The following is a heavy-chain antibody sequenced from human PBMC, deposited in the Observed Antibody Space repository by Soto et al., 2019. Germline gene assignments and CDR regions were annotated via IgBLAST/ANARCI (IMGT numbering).Heavy chain of an antibody. CDR1: DGSISSRSNY. D-gene: IGHD4-4*01. CDR3: VRLYSNNFLPPAY. V-gene: IGHV4-39*01. J-gene: IGHJ4*02. CDR2: IFYSGNT. Sequence: SETLSLTCTVSDGSISSRSNYWGWIRQPPGKGLEWIGSIFYSGNTYYNPSLKSRVTISVDTSKNQFSLKLSSVTAADTAVYYCVRLYSNNFLPPAYWGQGTRVTAPQ.